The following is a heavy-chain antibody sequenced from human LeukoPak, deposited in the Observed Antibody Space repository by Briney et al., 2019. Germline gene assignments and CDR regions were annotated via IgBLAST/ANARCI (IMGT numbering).Heavy chain of an antibody. V-gene: IGHV3-48*04. CDR3: ARPDY. Sequence: GGSLRLSCAASGFTFSSYGMNWVRQAPGKGLEWVSYISGSSSTIYYADSVKGRFTISRDNAKKSLYLQMNSLRAEDTAVYYCARPDYWGQGTLVTVSS. J-gene: IGHJ4*02. CDR2: ISGSSSTI. CDR1: GFTFSSYG.